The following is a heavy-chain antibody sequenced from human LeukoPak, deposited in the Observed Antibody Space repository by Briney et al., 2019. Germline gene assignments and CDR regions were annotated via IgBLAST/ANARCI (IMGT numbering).Heavy chain of an antibody. J-gene: IGHJ6*02. CDR1: GGTFSSCA. V-gene: IGHV1-69*13. CDR2: IIPIFGTA. Sequence: GASVKVSCKASGGTFSSCAISWVRQAPGQGLEWMGGIIPIFGTANYAQKFQGRVTITADESTSTAYMELSSLRSEDTAVYYCARVTLGYSSSWSPNRTGYYGMDVWGQGTTVTVSS. D-gene: IGHD6-13*01. CDR3: ARVTLGYSSSWSPNRTGYYGMDV.